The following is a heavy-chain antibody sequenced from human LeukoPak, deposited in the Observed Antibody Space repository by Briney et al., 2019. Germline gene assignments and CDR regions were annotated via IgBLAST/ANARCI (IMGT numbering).Heavy chain of an antibody. V-gene: IGHV1-46*01. Sequence: ASVKVSCKASGYTFTSYYMHWVRQAPGQGLEWMGIINPSGGSTSYAQKFQGRVTMTRDTSTSTVYMELGSLRSEDTAVYYCARVGHYYDSSGYSPFDYWGQGTLVTVSS. D-gene: IGHD3-22*01. CDR2: INPSGGST. J-gene: IGHJ4*02. CDR1: GYTFTSYY. CDR3: ARVGHYYDSSGYSPFDY.